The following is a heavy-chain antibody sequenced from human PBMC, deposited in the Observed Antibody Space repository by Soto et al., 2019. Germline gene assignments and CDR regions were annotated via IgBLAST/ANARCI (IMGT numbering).Heavy chain of an antibody. V-gene: IGHV3-23*01. D-gene: IGHD6-13*01. Sequence: PGGSLRLSCAASGFTFSGYAMSWVRQSPGKGLEWVSAISGSGGSTYYADSVKGRFTISRDNSKNTLYLQMNSLRAEDTAVYYCAKDRTAAASRLWFDPWGQGTLVTVSS. J-gene: IGHJ5*02. CDR2: ISGSGGST. CDR1: GFTFSGYA. CDR3: AKDRTAAASRLWFDP.